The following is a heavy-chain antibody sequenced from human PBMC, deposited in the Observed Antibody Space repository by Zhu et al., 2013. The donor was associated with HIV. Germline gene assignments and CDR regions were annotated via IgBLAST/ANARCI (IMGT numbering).Heavy chain of an antibody. CDR3: ARDCPDYYDSSGYCAFDY. V-gene: IGHV1-69*12. Sequence: QVQLVQSGAEVKKPGSSVKVSCKASGGTFSSYAISWVRQAPGQGLEWMGGIIPIFGTANYAQKFQGRVTITADESTSTAYMELSSLRSEDTAVYYCARDCPDYYDSSGYCAFDYWGQGTLGHRLL. CDR1: GGTFSSYA. CDR2: IIPIFGTA. J-gene: IGHJ4*02. D-gene: IGHD3-22*01.